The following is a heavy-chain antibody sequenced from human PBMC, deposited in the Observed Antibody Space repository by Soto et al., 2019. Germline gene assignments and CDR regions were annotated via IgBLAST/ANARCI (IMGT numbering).Heavy chain of an antibody. CDR3: PKAPILRIAAAPRFDP. D-gene: IGHD6-13*01. V-gene: IGHV3-23*01. CDR2: SSGSDGST. CDR1: GFTCSSYA. J-gene: IGHJ5*02. Sequence: GGSLRLFCAASGFTCSSYAMSWVRQAPGKGLEWGSASSGSDGSTYYAHSVKGGFTISRDNLKKTLYLQTNSLTAEETDVYYCPKAPILRIAAAPRFDPWGHGTLVT.